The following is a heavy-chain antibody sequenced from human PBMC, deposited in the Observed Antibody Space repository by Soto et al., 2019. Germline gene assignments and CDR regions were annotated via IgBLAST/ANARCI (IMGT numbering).Heavy chain of an antibody. CDR1: GYTFTAYA. V-gene: IGHV1-3*01. Sequence: GASVKVSCKATGYTFTAYAMHWVRQAPGQSLEWMGWINPANGNTRYSQKFQGRLTITSDTSANTVYMELSSLTSEDTAMYYCTRSAISPYGGLIGPFDYWGQGNLVTSPQ. CDR2: INPANGNT. J-gene: IGHJ4*02. CDR3: TRSAISPYGGLIGPFDY. D-gene: IGHD3-16*02.